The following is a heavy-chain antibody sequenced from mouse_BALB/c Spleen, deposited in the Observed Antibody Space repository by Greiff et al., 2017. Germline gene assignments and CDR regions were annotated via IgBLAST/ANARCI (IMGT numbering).Heavy chain of an antibody. Sequence: EVQLQQSGPELVKPGASVKMSCKASGYTFTSYVMHWVKQKPGQGLEWIGYINPYNDGTKYNEKFKGKATLTSDKSSSTAYMELSSLTSEDSAVYYCARERGITTVVAPFDYWGQGTTLTVSS. CDR2: INPYNDGT. V-gene: IGHV1-14*01. CDR1: GYTFTSYV. J-gene: IGHJ2*01. CDR3: ARERGITTVVAPFDY. D-gene: IGHD1-1*01.